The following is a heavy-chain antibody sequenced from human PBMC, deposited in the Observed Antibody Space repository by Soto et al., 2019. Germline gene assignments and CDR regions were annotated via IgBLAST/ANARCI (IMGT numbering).Heavy chain of an antibody. Sequence: PSETLSLTCTGSGGSISSYYWSWFRQPPGKGLEWIGYIYYSGSTNYNPSLKSRVTISVDTSKNQFSLKLSSVTAADTAVYYCAIVGPHYGEVYFDYWGQGTLVTVSS. CDR1: GGSISSYY. CDR2: IYYSGST. V-gene: IGHV4-59*01. CDR3: AIVGPHYGEVYFDY. D-gene: IGHD4-17*01. J-gene: IGHJ4*02.